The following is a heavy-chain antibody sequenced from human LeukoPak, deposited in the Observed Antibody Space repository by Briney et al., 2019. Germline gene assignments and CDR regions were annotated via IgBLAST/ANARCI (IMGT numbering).Heavy chain of an antibody. V-gene: IGHV3-30*18. J-gene: IGHJ4*02. D-gene: IGHD3-10*01. CDR1: GFTFSSYG. Sequence: GGSLRLSCAASGFTFSSYGMHWVRQAPGKGLEGVAVISFDASNKYYADSVKGGFTISRDNSKNTLYLQMNSLRAEDTAVYYCAKDVDPFGSGSYVEGFDYWGQGTLVTVSS. CDR3: AKDVDPFGSGSYVEGFDY. CDR2: ISFDASNK.